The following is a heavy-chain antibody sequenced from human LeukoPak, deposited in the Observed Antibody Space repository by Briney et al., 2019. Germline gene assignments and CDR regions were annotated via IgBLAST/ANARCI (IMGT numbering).Heavy chain of an antibody. V-gene: IGHV1-18*01. Sequence: RASVKVSCKASGYTFTSYGISWVRQAPGQGLEWMGWISAYNGNTNYAQKFQGRVTITADKSTSTAYMELSSLRSEDTAVYYCARESDDSSGYYPDYWGQGTLVTVSS. J-gene: IGHJ4*02. D-gene: IGHD3-22*01. CDR3: ARESDDSSGYYPDY. CDR2: ISAYNGNT. CDR1: GYTFTSYG.